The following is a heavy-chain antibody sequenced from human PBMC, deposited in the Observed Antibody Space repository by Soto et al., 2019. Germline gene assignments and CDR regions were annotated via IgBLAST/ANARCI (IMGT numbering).Heavy chain of an antibody. V-gene: IGHV3-23*01. J-gene: IGHJ4*02. CDR1: GFSFSSYD. CDR2: FDGSVGHT. Sequence: GGSLRLSCAASGFSFSSYDVSWVRQAPGKGLEWVSVFDGSVGHTYYTNSVKGRFTISNDNSKDTLFLQMNSLKAEDTAVYFCAKRLQYDSGWPLHYWGQGTLVTVSS. CDR3: AKRLQYDSGWPLHY. D-gene: IGHD6-19*01.